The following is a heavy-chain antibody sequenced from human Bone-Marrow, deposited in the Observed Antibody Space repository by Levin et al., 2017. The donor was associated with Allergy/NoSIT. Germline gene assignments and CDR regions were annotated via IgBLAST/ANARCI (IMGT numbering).Heavy chain of an antibody. CDR3: ARVDCSSTTCYEGGDYYYYYMDV. CDR1: GFTFSDYA. J-gene: IGHJ6*03. D-gene: IGHD2-2*01. Sequence: GESLKISCAASGFTFSDYAMHWVRQAPGKGLEWVAVISYDGSKKYYADSVKGRFTFSRDNSNHTLYLQMNSLRAEDTAVYYCARVDCSSTTCYEGGDYYYYYMDVWGKGTTVTVSS. V-gene: IGHV3-30-3*01. CDR2: ISYDGSKK.